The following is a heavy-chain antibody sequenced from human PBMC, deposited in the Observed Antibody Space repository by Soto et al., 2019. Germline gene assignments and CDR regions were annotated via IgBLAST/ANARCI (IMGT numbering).Heavy chain of an antibody. CDR3: AREYGNYDSSGYYAY. V-gene: IGHV1-46*01. CDR2: INPSGGST. CDR1: GYSFTSYF. J-gene: IGHJ4*02. Sequence: GASVKVSCKTSGYSFTSYFIHWVRHAPGQGLEWMGIINPSGGSTNYAQKLQGRVSMTRDRSTSTVHMELSSLRSDDTAMYYCAREYGNYDSSGYYAYWGQGTLVTVYS. D-gene: IGHD3-22*01.